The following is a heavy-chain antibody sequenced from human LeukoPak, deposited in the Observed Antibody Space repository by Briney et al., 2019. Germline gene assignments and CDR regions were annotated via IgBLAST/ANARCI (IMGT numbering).Heavy chain of an antibody. CDR3: ANGGYCSGGSCYYNLFDY. V-gene: IGHV4-39*01. J-gene: IGHJ4*02. CDR2: IYYSGST. D-gene: IGHD2-15*01. CDR1: GGSISSSSYY. Sequence: SETLSLTCTVSGGSISSSSYYWGWIRQPPGKGLEWIGSIYYSGSTYYNPSLKSRVTISVDTSKNQFSLKLSSVTAADTAVYYCANGGYCSGGSCYYNLFDYWGQGTLVTVSS.